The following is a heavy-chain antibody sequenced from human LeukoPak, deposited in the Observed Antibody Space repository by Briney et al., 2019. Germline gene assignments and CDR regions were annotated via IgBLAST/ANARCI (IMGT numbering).Heavy chain of an antibody. CDR1: GGSISSSNW. J-gene: IGHJ2*01. D-gene: IGHD4-17*01. V-gene: IGHV4-4*02. Sequence: PSETLSLTCAVSGGSISSSNWWSWVRQPPGKGLEWIGEIYHSGSTNYNPSLKSRVTISVDRSKNQFSLKLSSVTAADTAVYYCARAIGDYGDYFNWYFDLWGRGTLVTVSS. CDR2: IYHSGST. CDR3: ARAIGDYGDYFNWYFDL.